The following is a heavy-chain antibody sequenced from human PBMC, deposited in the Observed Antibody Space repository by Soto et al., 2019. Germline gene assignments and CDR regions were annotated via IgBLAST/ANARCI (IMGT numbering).Heavy chain of an antibody. CDR3: ASSPAFSSSWYGIPPDPSHGMDV. J-gene: IGHJ6*02. V-gene: IGHV1-46*01. Sequence: QMQLVQSGAEVKRPGASVRVSCKSSGYTFTSFYIHWVRQAPGQGLEWMGIINPSGGITNFAQRFQGSVTMTRDRSTNTHYMELSSLKSDDTAVYYCASSPAFSSSWYGIPPDPSHGMDVWGQGTTVTVS. CDR1: GYTFTSFY. CDR2: INPSGGIT. D-gene: IGHD6-13*01.